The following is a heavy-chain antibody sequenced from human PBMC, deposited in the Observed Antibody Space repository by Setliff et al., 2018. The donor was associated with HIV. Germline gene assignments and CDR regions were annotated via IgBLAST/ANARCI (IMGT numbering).Heavy chain of an antibody. V-gene: IGHV4-30-4*08. CDR1: GGSIRTGAYY. Sequence: SETLSLTCTVSGGSIRTGAYYWSWIRQPPGRGLEWVGYVYHTGATYYNPSLRSRLTLSVDTSTNQFSLRLSSLTAADTAVYYCARGNTGFDYWGRGSLVTVSS. J-gene: IGHJ4*02. CDR2: VYHTGAT. CDR3: ARGNTGFDY.